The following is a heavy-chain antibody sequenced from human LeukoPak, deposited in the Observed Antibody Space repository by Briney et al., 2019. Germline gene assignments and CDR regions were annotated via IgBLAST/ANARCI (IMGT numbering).Heavy chain of an antibody. CDR1: GDSMTNYY. J-gene: IGHJ6*02. Sequence: SETLSLTCTVSGDSMTNYYWNWIRQPPGKGLEWIGYIYYSGSTNYNPSLKSRVTISVDTSKNQFSLKLSSVTAADTAVYYCARRGLRFNYGMDVWGQGTTVTVSS. D-gene: IGHD3-3*01. V-gene: IGHV4-59*08. CDR2: IYYSGST. CDR3: ARRGLRFNYGMDV.